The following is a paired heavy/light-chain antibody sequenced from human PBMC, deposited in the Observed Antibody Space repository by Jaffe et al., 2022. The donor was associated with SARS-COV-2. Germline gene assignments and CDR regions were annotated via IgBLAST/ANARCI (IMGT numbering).Heavy chain of an antibody. CDR1: GGSLSSYA. CDR3: SRGEPGVLRFDP. V-gene: IGHV1-69*01. D-gene: IGHD2-2*01. CDR2: VIPILGTE. Sequence: QVQVVQSGAEVKKPGSSVKISCKASGGSLSSYAISWVRQAPGQGLEWVGEVIPILGTENYAQKFQGRVTITADESTSTGYMELRSLRSEDTAVYYCSRGEPGVLRFDPWGQGTLVTVSS. J-gene: IGHJ5*02.
Light chain of an antibody. V-gene: IGKV1-33*01. Sequence: DIQMTQSPSSLSASIGDRVTITCQASQDITKYLNWYQQKPGKAPKLLIYDASNLETGVPSRFSGSGSGTNFSLTITSLQPEDIATYYCQQYDNLPQTFGQGTKLEI. J-gene: IGKJ2*01. CDR2: DAS. CDR3: QQYDNLPQT. CDR1: QDITKY.